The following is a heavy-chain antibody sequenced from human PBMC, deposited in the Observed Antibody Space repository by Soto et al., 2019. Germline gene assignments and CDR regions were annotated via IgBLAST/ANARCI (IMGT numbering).Heavy chain of an antibody. CDR1: GYTFSRYA. Sequence: EALVKVSCKASGYTFSRYAIHWVRQAPGQRLEWMGWINAGNGNTKYSQKFEGRVTLTTDTSANTVYMELSSLRFEDTALYYCARDQQFRNWFDSWGQGTLVTVSS. CDR3: ARDQQFRNWFDS. CDR2: INAGNGNT. D-gene: IGHD6-13*01. J-gene: IGHJ5*01. V-gene: IGHV1-3*01.